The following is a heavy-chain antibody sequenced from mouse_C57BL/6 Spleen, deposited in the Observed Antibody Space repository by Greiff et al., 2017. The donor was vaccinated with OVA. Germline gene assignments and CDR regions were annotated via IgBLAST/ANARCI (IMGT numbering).Heavy chain of an antibody. J-gene: IGHJ2*01. Sequence: QVQLQQSGAELVKPGASVKLSCKASGYTFTSYWMQWVKQRPGQGLEWIGEIDPSDSYTNYNQKFKGKATLTVDTSSSTAYMQLSSLTSEDSAVYYCARRGTTVPFDYWGQGTTLTVSS. D-gene: IGHD1-1*01. CDR2: IDPSDSYT. V-gene: IGHV1-50*01. CDR3: ARRGTTVPFDY. CDR1: GYTFTSYW.